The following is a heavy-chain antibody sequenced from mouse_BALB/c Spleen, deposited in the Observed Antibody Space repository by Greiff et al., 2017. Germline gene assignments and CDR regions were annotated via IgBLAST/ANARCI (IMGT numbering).Heavy chain of an antibody. J-gene: IGHJ3*01. Sequence: VQLQQSGAELVRPGSSVKISCKASGYAFSSYWMIWVKQRPGQGLEWIGQIYPGDGDTNYNGKFKGKATLTADKSSSTAYMQLSSLTSEDSAVYFCARGGDYDWFAYWGQGTLVTVSA. V-gene: IGHV1-80*01. D-gene: IGHD2-4*01. CDR2: IYPGDGDT. CDR3: ARGGDYDWFAY. CDR1: GYAFSSYW.